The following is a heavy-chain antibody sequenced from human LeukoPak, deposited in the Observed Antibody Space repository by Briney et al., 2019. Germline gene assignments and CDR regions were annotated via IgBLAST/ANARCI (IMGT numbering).Heavy chain of an antibody. CDR3: ARGGGVQGVITPFDY. CDR1: GFTFSSYN. CDR2: ISSTSSYI. Sequence: GGSLRLSCAASGFTFSSYNMNWVRQAPGKGLEWVSSISSTSSYIYYADSVKGRFTISRDNAKNSLYLQMNSLRAGDTAVYYCARGGGVQGVITPFDYWGQGTLVTVSS. J-gene: IGHJ4*02. V-gene: IGHV3-21*04. D-gene: IGHD3-10*01.